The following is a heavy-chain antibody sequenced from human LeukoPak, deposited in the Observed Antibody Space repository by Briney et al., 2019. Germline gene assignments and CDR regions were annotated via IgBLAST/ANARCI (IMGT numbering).Heavy chain of an antibody. CDR1: GGSISSYY. CDR3: ARGSTIFGVVKNWFGP. J-gene: IGHJ5*02. CDR2: IYYSGST. D-gene: IGHD3-3*01. Sequence: PSETLSLTCTVSGGSISSYYWSWIRQPPGKGLEWIGYIYYSGSTNYNPSLKSRVTISVDTSKNQFSLKLSSVTAADTAVYYCARGSTIFGVVKNWFGPWGQGTLVTVSS. V-gene: IGHV4-59*01.